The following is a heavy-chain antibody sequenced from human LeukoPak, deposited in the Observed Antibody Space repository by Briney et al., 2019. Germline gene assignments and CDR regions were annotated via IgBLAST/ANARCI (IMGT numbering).Heavy chain of an antibody. CDR1: GYTFSNSW. J-gene: IGHJ3*02. CDR3: ARLVSSGWGTFDI. CDR2: IYPGDSDT. Sequence: GESLKISCKGSGYTFSNSWIGWVRQMPGKGLGWMGIIYPGDSDTRYSPSFQGQVTISADKSISTAYLQWSSLKASDTAMYYCARLVSSGWGTFDIWAQGTMVTVSS. V-gene: IGHV5-51*01. D-gene: IGHD6-19*01.